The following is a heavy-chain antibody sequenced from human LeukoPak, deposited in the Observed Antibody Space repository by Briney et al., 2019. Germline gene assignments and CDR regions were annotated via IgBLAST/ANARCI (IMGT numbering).Heavy chain of an antibody. D-gene: IGHD2-2*01. Sequence: GGSLRLSCAASGFTFSSYSMNWVRQAPGKGLEWVSYISSSSSTIYYADSVKGRFTISRDNAKNSLYLQMNSLRAEDTAVYYCARDRDGQLPDLAFEIWGQGTMVTVSS. V-gene: IGHV3-48*01. CDR2: ISSSSSTI. J-gene: IGHJ3*02. CDR1: GFTFSSYS. CDR3: ARDRDGQLPDLAFEI.